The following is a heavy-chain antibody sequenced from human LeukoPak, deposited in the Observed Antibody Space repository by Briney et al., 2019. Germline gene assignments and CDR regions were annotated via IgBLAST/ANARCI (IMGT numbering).Heavy chain of an antibody. Sequence: SETLSLTCTVSGGSISSYYWSWIRQPPGKGLEWIGYIYYGGSTNYNPSLKSRVTISVDTSKNQFSLKLSSVTAADTAVYYCARDRGRDGYNYRLDYWGQGTLVTVSS. J-gene: IGHJ4*02. CDR2: IYYGGST. D-gene: IGHD5-24*01. V-gene: IGHV4-59*01. CDR3: ARDRGRDGYNYRLDY. CDR1: GGSISSYY.